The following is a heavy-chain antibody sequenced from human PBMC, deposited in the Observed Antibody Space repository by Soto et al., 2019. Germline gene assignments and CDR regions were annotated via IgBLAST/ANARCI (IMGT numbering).Heavy chain of an antibody. Sequence: PSETLSLTCAVSGGSISSGGYSWSWIRQPPGKGLEWIGYIYYSGSTNYNPSLKSRVTISVDTSKNQFSLKLSSVTAADTAVYYCARQVDTYYFDYWGQGTLVTAPQ. CDR2: IYYSGST. CDR3: ARQVDTYYFDY. V-gene: IGHV4-61*08. D-gene: IGHD2-2*01. CDR1: GGSISSGGYS. J-gene: IGHJ4*02.